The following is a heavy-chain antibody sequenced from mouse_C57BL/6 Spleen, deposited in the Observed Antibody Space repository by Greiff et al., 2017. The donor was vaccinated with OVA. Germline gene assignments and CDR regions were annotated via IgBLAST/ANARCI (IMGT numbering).Heavy chain of an antibody. CDR3: ARPMVTTGRSFAY. CDR2: ISNGGGST. CDR1: GFTFSDYY. V-gene: IGHV5-12*01. D-gene: IGHD2-2*01. J-gene: IGHJ3*01. Sequence: EVKLVESGGGLVQPGGSLKLSCAASGFTFSDYYMYWVRQTPEKRLGWVAYISNGGGSTYYPDTVKGRFTISRDNAKNTLYLQMSRLKSEDTAMYYCARPMVTTGRSFAYWGQGTLVTVSA.